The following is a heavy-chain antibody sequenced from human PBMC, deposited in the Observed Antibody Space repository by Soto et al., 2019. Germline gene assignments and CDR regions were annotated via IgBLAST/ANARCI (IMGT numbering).Heavy chain of an antibody. CDR2: INPNGGGT. Sequence: ASVKVSCKASEYTFTGYYLHWVRQVPGQGLEWMGWINPNGGGTIYAQKFKGRLTMTRDTSITTAYMELSRLRSDDTAFYCCATCSGWSHFLDFWGQGTLVTVSS. CDR3: ATCSGWSHFLDF. D-gene: IGHD6-19*01. CDR1: EYTFTGYY. V-gene: IGHV1-2*02. J-gene: IGHJ4*01.